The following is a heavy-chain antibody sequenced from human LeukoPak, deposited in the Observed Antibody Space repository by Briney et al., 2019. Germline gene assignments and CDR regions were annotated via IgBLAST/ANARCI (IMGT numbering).Heavy chain of an antibody. CDR1: GGSFSGYY. CDR3: ARGRGYSYGPRVDY. Sequence: SETLSLTCAVHGGSFSGYYWSWIRQPPGKGLEWIGEINHSGSTNYNPSLKSRVTISVDTSKNQFSLKLSSVTAADTAVYYCARGRGYSYGPRVDYWGQGTLVTVSS. J-gene: IGHJ4*02. CDR2: INHSGST. D-gene: IGHD5-18*01. V-gene: IGHV4-34*01.